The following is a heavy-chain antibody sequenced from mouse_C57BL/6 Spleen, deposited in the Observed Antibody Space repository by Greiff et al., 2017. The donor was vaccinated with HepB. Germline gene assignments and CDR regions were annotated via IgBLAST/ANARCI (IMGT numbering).Heavy chain of an antibody. Sequence: VQLQQSGPELVKPGASVKISCKASGYAFSSSWMNWVKQRPGKGLEWIGRIYPGDGDTNYNGKFKGKATLTADKSSSTAYMQLSSLTSEDSAVYFCARGPIYYYGSSYVGYFDVWGTGTTVTVSS. CDR1: GYAFSSSW. CDR3: ARGPIYYYGSSYVGYFDV. D-gene: IGHD1-1*01. CDR2: IYPGDGDT. V-gene: IGHV1-82*01. J-gene: IGHJ1*03.